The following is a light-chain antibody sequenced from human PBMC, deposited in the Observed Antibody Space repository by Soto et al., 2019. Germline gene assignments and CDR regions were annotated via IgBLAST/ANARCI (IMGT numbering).Light chain of an antibody. CDR2: KAS. CDR1: QSISSW. J-gene: IGKJ2*01. Sequence: DIQMTQSPSTLSASVGDRVTITCRASQSISSWLAWYQQKPGKAPKFLIYKASSLESGVPSRFXGNESGTEFTLTISILQLYDFATYYCQQYNSYSPYTFGQGTKLEIK. CDR3: QQYNSYSPYT. V-gene: IGKV1-5*03.